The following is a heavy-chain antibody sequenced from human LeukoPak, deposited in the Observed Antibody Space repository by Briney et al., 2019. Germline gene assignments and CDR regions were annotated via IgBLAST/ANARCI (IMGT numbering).Heavy chain of an antibody. D-gene: IGHD6-6*01. CDR2: IYYSGST. CDR3: ARVPGPDRPGYYYYYMDV. CDR1: GGSISSYY. Sequence: PSETLSLTCTVSGGSISSYYWSWIRQPPGKGLEWIGYIYYSGSTNYNPSLKSRVTISVDTSKNQFSLKLSSVTAADTAVYYCARVPGPDRPGYYYYYMDVWGKGTTVTVSS. V-gene: IGHV4-59*01. J-gene: IGHJ6*03.